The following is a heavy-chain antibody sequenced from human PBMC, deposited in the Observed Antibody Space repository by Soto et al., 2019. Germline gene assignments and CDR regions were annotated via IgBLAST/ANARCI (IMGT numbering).Heavy chain of an antibody. CDR2: ISSSSFTL. CDR1: GFIFGSYT. CDR3: ARGTSSGWYLDY. J-gene: IGHJ4*02. Sequence: GGSLRLSCAASGFIFGSYTMNWVRQAPGKGLEWVSSISSSSFTLYYADSVKGRFSISRDNAKNSLYLQMNSLRAEDTAVYYCARGTSSGWYLDYWGQGTLVTVSS. D-gene: IGHD6-19*01. V-gene: IGHV3-48*01.